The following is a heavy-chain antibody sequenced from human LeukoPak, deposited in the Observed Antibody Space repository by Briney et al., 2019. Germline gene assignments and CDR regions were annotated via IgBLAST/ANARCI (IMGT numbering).Heavy chain of an antibody. V-gene: IGHV3-33*08. CDR2: IWYDGSNK. CDR3: ARDLSWFGEFDY. CDR1: GFTFSDYG. J-gene: IGHJ4*02. Sequence: AGGSLRLSCAASGFTFSDYGMHWVRQAPGKGLEWVAVIWYDGSNKYYADSVKGRFTISRDNSKNTLYLQMNSLRAEDTAVYYCARDLSWFGEFDYWGQGTLVTVSS. D-gene: IGHD3-10*01.